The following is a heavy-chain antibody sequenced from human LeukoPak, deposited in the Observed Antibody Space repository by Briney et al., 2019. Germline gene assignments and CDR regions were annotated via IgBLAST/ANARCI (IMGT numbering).Heavy chain of an antibody. D-gene: IGHD3-16*01. V-gene: IGHV3-30*02. J-gene: IGHJ4*02. CDR3: AKDSNWAFDY. CDR1: GFTFCRNG. Sequence: GGSLRLSCGASGFTFCRNGMHWVRQVPGEGREGVTYIRKDGSDKYYADSVKGRFTISRDSSKNMVYLQMNSLRVEDTALYYCAKDSNWAFDYWGQGTLVRVSS. CDR2: IRKDGSDK.